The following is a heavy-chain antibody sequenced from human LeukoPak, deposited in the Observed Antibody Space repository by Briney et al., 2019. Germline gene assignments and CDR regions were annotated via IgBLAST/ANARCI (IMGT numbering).Heavy chain of an antibody. CDR2: INGGSSHT. CDR1: GFTFSDYY. J-gene: IGHJ4*02. Sequence: GGSLRLSCAASGFTFSDYYMTWIRQAPGKGLEWVSYINGGSSHTNYADSVKGRFSISRDNAKNSLYLQMSSLRAEDTAVCYCARDRINWGRGTLVTVSS. D-gene: IGHD1-14*01. CDR3: ARDRIN. V-gene: IGHV3-11*05.